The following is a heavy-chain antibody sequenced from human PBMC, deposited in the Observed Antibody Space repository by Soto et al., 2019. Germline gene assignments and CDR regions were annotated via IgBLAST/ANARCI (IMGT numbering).Heavy chain of an antibody. CDR3: VMVDNYVTPTPQDV. V-gene: IGHV1-3*01. J-gene: IGHJ6*02. D-gene: IGHD3-16*01. CDR2: INAGNGNT. Sequence: GASVKVSCKASGYTFTSYAMHWVRQAPGQRLEWMGWINAGNGNTHSATKVQGRLTMTTDTSTSTAYMDLGSLTSDDTAVYYCVMVDNYVTPTPQDVWGQGTTVTVSS. CDR1: GYTFTSYA.